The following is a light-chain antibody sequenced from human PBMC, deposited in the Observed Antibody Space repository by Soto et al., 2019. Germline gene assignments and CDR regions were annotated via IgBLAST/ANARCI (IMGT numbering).Light chain of an antibody. CDR2: GAS. CDR1: QSVSSSF. Sequence: EIVLTQSPGTLSLSPGERATLSCRASQSVSSSFLAWYQQKPGQAPRLLIYGASTRATGIPDRFSGSGSGTDFTLTISRLEPEXXXXXXXXXXXXSPWTFGQGTKVEIK. J-gene: IGKJ1*01. V-gene: IGKV3-20*01. CDR3: XXXXXSPWT.